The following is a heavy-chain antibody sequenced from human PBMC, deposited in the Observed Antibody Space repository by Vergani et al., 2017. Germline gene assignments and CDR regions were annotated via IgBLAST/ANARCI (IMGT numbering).Heavy chain of an antibody. CDR3: AKRRKPVHMVRGVIGAFDY. D-gene: IGHD3-10*01. Sequence: EVQLLESGGGLVQPGGSLRLSCAASGFTFSSYAMSWVRQAPGKGLEWVSAISGSGGSTYYADSVKGRFTISRDNSKNTLYLQMNSLRAEDTAVYYCAKRRKPVHMVRGVIGAFDYWGQGTLGTVSS. V-gene: IGHV3-23*01. CDR2: ISGSGGST. CDR1: GFTFSSYA. J-gene: IGHJ4*02.